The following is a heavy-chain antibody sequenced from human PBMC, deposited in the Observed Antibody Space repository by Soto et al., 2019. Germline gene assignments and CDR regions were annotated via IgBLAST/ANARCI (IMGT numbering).Heavy chain of an antibody. CDR3: AVGYSSSWYDSSAFDI. CDR1: GFTFTSSA. CDR2: IVVGSGNT. J-gene: IGHJ3*02. Sequence: SVKVSCKASGFTFTSSAVQWVRQARGQRLEWIGWIVVGSGNTNYAQKFQERVTITRDMSTSTAYMELSSLRSEDTAVYYCAVGYSSSWYDSSAFDIWGQGTMVTVSS. V-gene: IGHV1-58*01. D-gene: IGHD6-13*01.